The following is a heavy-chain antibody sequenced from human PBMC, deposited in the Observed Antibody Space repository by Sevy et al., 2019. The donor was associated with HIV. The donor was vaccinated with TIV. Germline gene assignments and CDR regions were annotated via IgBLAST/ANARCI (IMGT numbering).Heavy chain of an antibody. CDR3: ARETLGSYYYXXXXV. CDR2: ISYDGSNK. J-gene: IGHJ6*02. Sequence: GGSLRLSCAASGFTFSSYAMHWVRQAPGKGLEWVAVISYDGSNKYYANSVKGRFTISRDNSKNTLYLQMNSLRAEDTAVYYCARETLGSYYYXXXXVWGQXTTVTVSS. V-gene: IGHV3-30-3*01. D-gene: IGHD2-15*01. CDR1: GFTFSSYA.